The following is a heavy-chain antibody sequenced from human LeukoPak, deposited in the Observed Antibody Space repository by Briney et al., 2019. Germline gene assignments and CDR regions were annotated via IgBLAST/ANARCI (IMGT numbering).Heavy chain of an antibody. CDR1: GFTFSDRY. D-gene: IGHD6-13*01. Sequence: PGGSLRLSCAASGFTFSDRYMDWVRQAPGKGLEWVAVIWHDGSNKYYADSVKGRFTISRDNSKNTLYLQMNSLRAEDTAVYYCARGRLYSSDAFDIWGQGTMVTVSS. V-gene: IGHV3-33*08. J-gene: IGHJ3*02. CDR3: ARGRLYSSDAFDI. CDR2: IWHDGSNK.